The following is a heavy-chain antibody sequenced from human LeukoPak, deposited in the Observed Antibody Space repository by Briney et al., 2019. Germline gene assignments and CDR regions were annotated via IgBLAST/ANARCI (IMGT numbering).Heavy chain of an antibody. J-gene: IGHJ5*02. CDR1: GFTFSSYD. Sequence: GGSLRLSCAASGFTFSSYDIHWVRQTTGKGLEWVSAIGTADDTYYPGSVKGRFTISRENAKNSLYLQMNSLRAGDTAVYYCARGSESVGATTDSNWFDPWGQGTLVTVSS. CDR2: IGTADDT. CDR3: ARGSESVGATTDSNWFDP. V-gene: IGHV3-13*01. D-gene: IGHD4-17*01.